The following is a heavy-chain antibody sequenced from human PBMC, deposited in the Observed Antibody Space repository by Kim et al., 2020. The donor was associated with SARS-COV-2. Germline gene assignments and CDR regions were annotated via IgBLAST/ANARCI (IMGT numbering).Heavy chain of an antibody. V-gene: IGHV1-69*13. CDR1: GGTFSSYA. Sequence: SVKVSCKASGGTFSSYAISWVRQAPGQGLEWMGGIIPIFGTANYAQKFQGRVTITADESTSTAYMELSSLRSEDTAVYYCARIRPSNWNYEYYYYGMDVWGQGTTVTVSS. J-gene: IGHJ6*02. CDR2: IIPIFGTA. D-gene: IGHD1-7*01. CDR3: ARIRPSNWNYEYYYYGMDV.